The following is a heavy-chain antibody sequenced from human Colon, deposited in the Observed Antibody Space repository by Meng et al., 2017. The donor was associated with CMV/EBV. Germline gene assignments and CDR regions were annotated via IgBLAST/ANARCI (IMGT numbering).Heavy chain of an antibody. V-gene: IGHV1-18*01. CDR1: GYTFSNYA. CDR2: ISANNGNA. D-gene: IGHD3-10*01. Sequence: ASVKVSCKTSGYTFSNYAISWVRQAPGQGLEWLGWISANNGNAIYARHVQGRISMTVDKATTTGYMELKSLTSDDTAVYYCARVSGPWGQGTLVTVSS. CDR3: ARVSGP. J-gene: IGHJ5*02.